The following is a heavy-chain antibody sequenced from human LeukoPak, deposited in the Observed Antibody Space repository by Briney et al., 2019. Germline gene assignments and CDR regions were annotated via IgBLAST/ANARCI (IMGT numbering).Heavy chain of an antibody. CDR1: GYTLTELS. J-gene: IGHJ3*02. V-gene: IGHV1-24*01. CDR3: ATYYYDSVSDAFDI. D-gene: IGHD3-22*01. CDR2: FDPEDGET. Sequence: GRSVNVSCKVSGYTLTELSMHWVRRAPGRGLEWMGGFDPEDGETIYAQKFQGRVTMTEDTSTDAAYMELSSLRSEDTAVYYCATYYYDSVSDAFDIWGQGTLVTVSS.